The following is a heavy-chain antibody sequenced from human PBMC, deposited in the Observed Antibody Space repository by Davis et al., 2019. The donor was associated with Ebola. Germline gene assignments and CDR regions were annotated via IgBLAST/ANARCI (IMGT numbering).Heavy chain of an antibody. D-gene: IGHD3-3*01. Sequence: SVKVSCKASGGTFSSYAISWVRQAPGQGLEWMGGIIPIFGTANYAQKFQGRVTITADESTSTAYMELSSLRSEDTAVYYCASLNNWSGYYTDYYYYGMDVWGQGTTVTVSS. CDR3: ASLNNWSGYYTDYYYYGMDV. V-gene: IGHV1-69*13. CDR1: GGTFSSYA. J-gene: IGHJ6*02. CDR2: IIPIFGTA.